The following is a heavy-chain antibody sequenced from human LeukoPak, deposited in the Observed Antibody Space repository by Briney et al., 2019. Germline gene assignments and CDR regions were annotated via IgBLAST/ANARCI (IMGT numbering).Heavy chain of an antibody. J-gene: IGHJ4*02. Sequence: GGSLRLSCAASGFTFSSYWMHWVRQAPGKGLVWVSRISSDGSNTNYADSVKGRFTISRDNSKNTLYLQMNSLRAEDTAVYYCAKDTAMVLDYWGQGTLVTVSS. CDR2: ISSDGSNT. D-gene: IGHD5-18*01. CDR1: GFTFSSYW. CDR3: AKDTAMVLDY. V-gene: IGHV3-74*01.